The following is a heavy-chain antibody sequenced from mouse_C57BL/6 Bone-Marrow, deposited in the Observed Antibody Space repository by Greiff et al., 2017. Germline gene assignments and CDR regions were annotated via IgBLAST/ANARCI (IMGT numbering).Heavy chain of an antibody. CDR3: ARLGNYGGSYFDY. Sequence: EVQLKESGGGLVQPGGSLKLSCAASGFTFSDYYMYWVRQTPEKRLEWVAYISNGGGSTYYPDTVKGRFTISRDNAKNTLYLQMSRLKSENTAMYYCARLGNYGGSYFDYWGQGTTLTVSS. CDR1: GFTFSDYY. D-gene: IGHD2-1*01. CDR2: ISNGGGST. V-gene: IGHV5-12*01. J-gene: IGHJ2*01.